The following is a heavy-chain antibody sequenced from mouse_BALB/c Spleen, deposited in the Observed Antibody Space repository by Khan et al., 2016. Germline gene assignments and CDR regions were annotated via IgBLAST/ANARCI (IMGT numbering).Heavy chain of an antibody. CDR3: ARDYYGSSFFDY. J-gene: IGHJ3*01. V-gene: IGHV3-2*02. CDR1: GYSLTSDYA. D-gene: IGHD1-1*01. CDR2: ISYSGST. Sequence: EVELVESGPGLVKPSQSLSLTCTVTGYSLTSDYAWNWIRQFPGNKLEWMGYISYSGSTSYNPSLKSRISITRDTSTNQFFLQLTSVTTEDTATYYCARDYYGSSFFDYWGQGTLVTVSA.